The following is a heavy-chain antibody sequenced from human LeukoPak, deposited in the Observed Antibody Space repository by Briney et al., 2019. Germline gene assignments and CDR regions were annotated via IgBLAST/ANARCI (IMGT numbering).Heavy chain of an antibody. Sequence: GESLKISCKGSGYSFTRSWIGWVRQMPGKGLEWMGIIYPGDSDTRYSPSFQGQVTMSVDKSISTAYLQWRTLKASDTAMYYCARPDIAAAGAFDIWGQGTMVTVSS. J-gene: IGHJ3*02. CDR2: IYPGDSDT. CDR3: ARPDIAAAGAFDI. CDR1: GYSFTRSW. D-gene: IGHD6-13*01. V-gene: IGHV5-51*01.